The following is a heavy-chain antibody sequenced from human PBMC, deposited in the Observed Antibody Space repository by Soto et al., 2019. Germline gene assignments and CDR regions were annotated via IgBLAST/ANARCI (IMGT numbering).Heavy chain of an antibody. V-gene: IGHV3-30*18. CDR1: GFPFSRYG. J-gene: IGHJ4*02. CDR2: ISWDGLAQ. CDR3: AKETIQVGGPNYFDY. D-gene: IGHD1-1*01. Sequence: VQLVESGGGVVQPGRSLRLLCEASGFPFSRYGMHWVRQAPGMGLEWVAVISWDGLAQYYGDSVRGRFTISRDNSQSTLYLPMNSLRTEDTAIYYCAKETIQVGGPNYFDYWGQGVLVTVSS.